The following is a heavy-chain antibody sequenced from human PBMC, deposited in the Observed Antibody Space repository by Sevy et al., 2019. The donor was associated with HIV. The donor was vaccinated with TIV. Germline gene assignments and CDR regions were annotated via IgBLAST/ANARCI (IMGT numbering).Heavy chain of an antibody. V-gene: IGHV1-2*02. J-gene: IGHJ4*02. D-gene: IGHD3-10*01. CDR1: GYTFTGYY. CDR2: IDPNSGGT. CDR3: SRSVYGSRTYLNDY. Sequence: ASVKVSCKASGYTFTGYYIHWVRQAPGEGLEGMGWIDPNSGGTNYAQKFQGRVTMSTDTSISTAYMELSRLRSDDTAVYYCSRSVYGSRTYLNDYWGQGTLVTVSS.